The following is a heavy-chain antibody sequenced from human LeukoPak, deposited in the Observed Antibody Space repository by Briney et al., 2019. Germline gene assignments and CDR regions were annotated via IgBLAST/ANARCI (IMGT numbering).Heavy chain of an antibody. CDR2: INHSGST. CDR1: GGSFSGYY. CDR3: ARNQEYFDSSGYYYQGLDY. Sequence: PSETLSLTCAVYGGSFSGYYWSWIRQPPGKGLEWIGEINHSGSTNYNPSLKSRVTISVDTSKNQFSLKLSSVTAADTAVYYCARNQEYFDSSGYYYQGLDYWGQGTLVTVSS. D-gene: IGHD3-22*01. J-gene: IGHJ4*02. V-gene: IGHV4-34*01.